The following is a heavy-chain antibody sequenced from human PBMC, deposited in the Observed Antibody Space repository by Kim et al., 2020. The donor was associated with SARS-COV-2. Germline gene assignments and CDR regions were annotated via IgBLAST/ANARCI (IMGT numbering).Heavy chain of an antibody. CDR2: IRSKANNYAT. J-gene: IGHJ3*02. D-gene: IGHD6-19*01. CDR3: TRVNPTAGGWYDAFDI. V-gene: IGHV3-73*01. CDR1: GFTFSGST. Sequence: GGSLRLSCAASGFTFSGSTMHWVRQASGKGLEWVVRIRSKANNYATAYAASVKNRFTISRDDSKSTAYLQMNSLKTEDTAVYYCTRVNPTAGGWYDAFDIWGQGTKVTVSS.